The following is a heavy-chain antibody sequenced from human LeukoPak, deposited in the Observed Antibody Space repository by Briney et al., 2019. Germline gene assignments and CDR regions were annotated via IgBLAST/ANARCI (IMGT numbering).Heavy chain of an antibody. D-gene: IGHD6-13*01. Sequence: GASVKVSCKASGYTFTSYGISRVRQAPRQGLEWMGLISAYNGNTNYAQKLQGRVTMTTDTSTSTAYMELRSLRSDDTAVYYCARPSHSSSWQIPFDYWGQGTLVTVSS. CDR3: ARPSHSSSWQIPFDY. J-gene: IGHJ4*02. CDR1: GYTFTSYG. V-gene: IGHV1-18*01. CDR2: ISAYNGNT.